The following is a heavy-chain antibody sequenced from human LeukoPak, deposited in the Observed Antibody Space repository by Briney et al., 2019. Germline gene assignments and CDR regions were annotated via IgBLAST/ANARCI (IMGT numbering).Heavy chain of an antibody. CDR1: GYSFATYW. CDR2: IYPDESNI. D-gene: IGHD2-2*03. CDR3: ARPPSRGYSSSFEY. J-gene: IGHJ4*02. Sequence: GEPLKISWKALGYSFATYWIAWVRQMPGKGLEGMGIIYPDESNIRYSPSFQGQVTISADKSISTAYLQWSSLKASDTAIYYCARPPSRGYSSSFEYWGQGTLVTVSS. V-gene: IGHV5-51*01.